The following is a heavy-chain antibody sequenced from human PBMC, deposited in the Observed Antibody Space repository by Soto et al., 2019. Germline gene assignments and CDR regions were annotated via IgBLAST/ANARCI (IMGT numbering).Heavy chain of an antibody. CDR3: ARDSVSLTLFDY. V-gene: IGHV4-4*07. CDR2: VHSTGST. Sequence: QVELQESGPRLVRPSETLYLTCTVSGGSMSGYHWRWVRQPAGKGLEWIGRVHSTGSTDYNPSVESRIPVSLDTSKKQFSLKLRSVTAADTALYFCARDSVSLTLFDYWGQGILVTVSS. J-gene: IGHJ4*02. CDR1: GGSMSGYH. D-gene: IGHD3-10*01.